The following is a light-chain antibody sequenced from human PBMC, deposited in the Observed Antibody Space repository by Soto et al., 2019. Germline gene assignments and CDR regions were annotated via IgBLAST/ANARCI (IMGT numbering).Light chain of an antibody. CDR2: GAS. J-gene: IGKJ1*01. V-gene: IGKV3-15*01. Sequence: EIVVTQSPAALSVSPGGRATLSCRASQSISGALAWYQQEPGQAPRLVIHGASSRVTGLPARFSGSGSGTDFTLAISSLHSDDFALYYCQQYANRPWTFGQGTKVDIK. CDR3: QQYANRPWT. CDR1: QSISGA.